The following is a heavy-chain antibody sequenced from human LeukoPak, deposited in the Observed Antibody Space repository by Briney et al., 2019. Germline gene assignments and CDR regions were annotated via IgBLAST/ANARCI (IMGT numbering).Heavy chain of an antibody. CDR2: MNPNSGNT. CDR3: ARAASYYDSSGYYESSYYFDY. V-gene: IGHV1-8*03. J-gene: IGHJ4*02. Sequence: ASVKVSCKASGYTFTSYDINWVRQATGQGLEWMGWMNPNSGNTGYAQKFQGRVTITADESTSTAYMELSSLRSEDTAVYYCARAASYYDSSGYYESSYYFDYWGQGTLVTVSS. D-gene: IGHD3-22*01. CDR1: GYTFTSYD.